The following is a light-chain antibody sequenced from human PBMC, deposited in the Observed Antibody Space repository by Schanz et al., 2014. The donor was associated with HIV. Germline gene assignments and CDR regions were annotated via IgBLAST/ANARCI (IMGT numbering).Light chain of an antibody. CDR3: QQYGSSPWT. J-gene: IGKJ1*01. CDR2: ATS. V-gene: IGKV3-20*01. Sequence: EIVLTQSPGSLSLSPGERATLSCGASQRLSSSYLAWYQQKRDQPPRLVIYATSTRAAGIPDRFSGSGSGTDFTLTISRVEPEDYAVYYCQQYGSSPWTFGQGTRVDVK. CDR1: QRLSSSY.